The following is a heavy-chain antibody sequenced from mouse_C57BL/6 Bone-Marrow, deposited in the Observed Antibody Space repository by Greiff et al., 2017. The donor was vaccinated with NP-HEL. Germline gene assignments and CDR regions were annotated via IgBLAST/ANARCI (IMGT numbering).Heavy chain of an antibody. CDR1: GYSITSGYY. Sequence: EVKLMESGPGLVKPSQSLSLTCSVTGYSITSGYYWNWIRQFPGNKLEWMGYISYDGSNNYNPSLQNRISITSDTSKNQFFLKLNSVTTEDTATYYCARHGSSNWYFDVWGTGTTVTVSS. J-gene: IGHJ1*03. V-gene: IGHV3-6*01. CDR2: ISYDGSN. D-gene: IGHD1-1*01. CDR3: ARHGSSNWYFDV.